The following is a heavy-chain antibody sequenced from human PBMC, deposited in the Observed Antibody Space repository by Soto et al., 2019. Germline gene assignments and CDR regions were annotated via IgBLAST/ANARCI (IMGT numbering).Heavy chain of an antibody. V-gene: IGHV1-18*01. CDR3: AREARGSVRFGSYYGYYYYGIDV. D-gene: IGHD1-26*01. J-gene: IGHJ6*02. CDR1: GYTFTSYG. CDR2: ISAYNGNT. Sequence: GASVKVSCKASGYTFTSYGISWVRQAPGQGLEWMGWISAYNGNTNYAQKLQGRVTMTTDTSTSTAYMELRSLRSDDTAVYYCAREARGSVRFGSYYGYYYYGIDVWGQGTTVTVSS.